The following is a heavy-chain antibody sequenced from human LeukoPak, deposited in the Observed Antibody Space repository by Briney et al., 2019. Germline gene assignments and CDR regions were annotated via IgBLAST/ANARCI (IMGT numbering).Heavy chain of an antibody. V-gene: IGHV3-23*01. CDR3: AKSKDIVVVPAAPVGD. D-gene: IGHD2-2*01. CDR1: RSTLSSYA. Sequence: GGSLRLSCAASRSTLSSYAMSWVRQAPGKGLEWVSVISGSDAGTYYADSVKGRFTISRDNSKNTLYLQMNSLRAEDTAVYYCAKSKDIVVVPAAPVGDWGQGTLVTVSS. J-gene: IGHJ4*02. CDR2: ISGSDAGT.